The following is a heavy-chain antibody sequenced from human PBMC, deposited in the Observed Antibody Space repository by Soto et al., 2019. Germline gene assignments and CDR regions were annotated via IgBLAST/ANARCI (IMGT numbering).Heavy chain of an antibody. CDR2: ISYSGSA. D-gene: IGHD2-15*01. J-gene: IGHJ4*02. V-gene: IGHV4-30-4*01. Sequence: QVQLQESGPGLVKPSQTLSLTCTVSGGSISSGNYYWSWIRQPPGKGLAWIGFISYSGSAHYNPSLKSRVNMSVDTSKKQFSMNLSFVTAADTAVYYCATMGTPATGLYYFDFWGQGTLFTVSS. CDR1: GGSISSGNYY. CDR3: ATMGTPATGLYYFDF.